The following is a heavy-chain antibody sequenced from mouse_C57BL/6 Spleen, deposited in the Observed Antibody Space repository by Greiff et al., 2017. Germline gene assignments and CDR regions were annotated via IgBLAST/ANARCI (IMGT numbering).Heavy chain of an antibody. V-gene: IGHV1-7*01. Sequence: QVQLQQSGAELAKPGASVKLSCKASGYTFTSYWMHWVKQRPGQGLEWIGYINPSSGYTKYNQKFKDKATLTADKSSSTAYMQLSSLTSEDSAVYYGARTADSADWYFDVWGTGTTVTVSS. J-gene: IGHJ1*03. D-gene: IGHD1-2*01. CDR3: ARTADSADWYFDV. CDR2: INPSSGYT. CDR1: GYTFTSYW.